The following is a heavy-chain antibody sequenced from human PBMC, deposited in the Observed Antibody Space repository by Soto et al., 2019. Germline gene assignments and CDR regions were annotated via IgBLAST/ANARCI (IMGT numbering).Heavy chain of an antibody. CDR2: IRSKANSYAT. Sequence: PGGSLRLSCAASGFTFSGSAMHWVRQASGKGLEWVGRIRSKANSYATAYAASVKGRFTISRDDSKNTAYLQMNSLKTEDTAVYYCTSTIFGVVNPPNYYYGMDVWGQGTTVTVSS. D-gene: IGHD3-3*01. CDR3: TSTIFGVVNPPNYYYGMDV. V-gene: IGHV3-73*01. CDR1: GFTFSGSA. J-gene: IGHJ6*02.